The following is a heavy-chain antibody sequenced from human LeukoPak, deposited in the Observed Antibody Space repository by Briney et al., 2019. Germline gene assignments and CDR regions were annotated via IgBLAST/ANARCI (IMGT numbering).Heavy chain of an antibody. CDR3: ARVLRNFGVVGGMDV. CDR2: IDPYNGGT. Sequence: ASVKVSCKASGYTFTGYYMHWVRQAPGQGLEWMGRIDPYNGGTNYAQRFQGRVTMTRDTSISTAYMELSRLRSDDTAVYYCARVLRNFGVVGGMDVWGQGTTVTVSS. CDR1: GYTFTGYY. D-gene: IGHD3-3*01. V-gene: IGHV1-2*06. J-gene: IGHJ6*02.